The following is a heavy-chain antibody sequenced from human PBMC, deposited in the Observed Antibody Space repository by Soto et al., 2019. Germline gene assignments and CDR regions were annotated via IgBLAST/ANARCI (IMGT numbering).Heavy chain of an antibody. CDR2: ISSNGGST. CDR3: ASGTIFGDYYYYYMDV. Sequence: EVQLVESGGGLVQPGGSLRLSCAASGFNFSSYAMHWVRQAPGKGLEYVSAISSNGGSTYYANSVKGRFTISRDNSKNTLYLQMGSLRTEYMAVYYCASGTIFGDYYYYYMDVWGKGTTVTVSS. V-gene: IGHV3-64*01. J-gene: IGHJ6*03. CDR1: GFNFSSYA. D-gene: IGHD3-3*01.